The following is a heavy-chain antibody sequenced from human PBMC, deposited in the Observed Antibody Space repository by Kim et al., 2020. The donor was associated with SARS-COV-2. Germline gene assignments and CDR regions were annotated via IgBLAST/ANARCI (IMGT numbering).Heavy chain of an antibody. D-gene: IGHD6-25*01. CDR2: IYSGGST. Sequence: GGSLRLSCAASGFTVSSNYMSWVRQAPGKGLEWVSVIYSGGSTNYEDSVEGRFTISRDNSKNTLFLQMNSLRAEDTAVYYCARTGGSGDYVDYWGQGTLVTVSS. V-gene: IGHV3-66*02. CDR1: GFTVSSNY. J-gene: IGHJ4*02. CDR3: ARTGGSGDYVDY.